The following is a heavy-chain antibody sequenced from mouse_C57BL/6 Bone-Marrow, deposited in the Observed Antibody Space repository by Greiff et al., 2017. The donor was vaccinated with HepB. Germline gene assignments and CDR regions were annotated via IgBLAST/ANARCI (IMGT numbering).Heavy chain of an antibody. V-gene: IGHV1-81*01. CDR1: GYTFTSYG. CDR2: IYPRSGNT. Sequence: QVQLQHSGAALARPGTSVKLSCKASGYTFTSYGISWVKQRTGQGLEWIGEIYPRSGNTYYNDKFKGKASQTADKSSSTAYMELRSLTSEDSAVYFCETWFAYGGQGTLVTVSA. J-gene: IGHJ3*01. CDR3: ETWFAY.